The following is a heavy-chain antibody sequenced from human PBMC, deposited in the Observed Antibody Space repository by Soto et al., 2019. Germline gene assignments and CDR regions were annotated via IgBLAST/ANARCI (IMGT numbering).Heavy chain of an antibody. CDR2: TSGSGTSS. CDR1: GFTFSSYA. CDR3: AKVKAVGYYSGMDV. V-gene: IGHV3-23*01. J-gene: IGHJ6*02. Sequence: PGGSLRLSCAASGFTFSSYAMTWVRQAPGKGLEWVSATSGSGTSSYYADSVKGRFTISRDNSKNRLYLQMNSLRAEDTAVYYCAKVKAVGYYSGMDVWGQGTTVTVSS. D-gene: IGHD1-26*01.